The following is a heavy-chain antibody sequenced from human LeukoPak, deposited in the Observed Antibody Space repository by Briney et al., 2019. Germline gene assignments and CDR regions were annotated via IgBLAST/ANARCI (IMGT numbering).Heavy chain of an antibody. Sequence: PGGSLRLSCVASGFTFSDHYMSWIRQAPGNGLEWVSYMSSSGSTIYYADSVKGRFTISRDNAKNSLYLQMNSLRAEDTAVYYCARETGTLDYWGQGTLVTVS. CDR1: GFTFSDHY. V-gene: IGHV3-11*01. J-gene: IGHJ4*02. CDR2: MSSSGSTI. D-gene: IGHD1-14*01. CDR3: ARETGTLDY.